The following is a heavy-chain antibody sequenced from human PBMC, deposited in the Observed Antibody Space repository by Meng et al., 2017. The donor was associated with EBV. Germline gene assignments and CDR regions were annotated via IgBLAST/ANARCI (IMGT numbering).Heavy chain of an antibody. CDR3: ARRPLAYSSSNYWLDP. CDR2: IIPIFGTA. V-gene: IGHV1-69*01. D-gene: IGHD6-13*01. J-gene: IGHJ5*02. Sequence: QVQRLQSRAEGKNPGSSVKVSCNAAGGTFSNYAISWVRQAPGQGLEWMGGIIPIFGTANYAQRFQGRVTITADESTNTAYMELSSLRSEDTAVYFCARRPLAYSSSNYWLDPWGQGTLVTVSS. CDR1: GGTFSNYA.